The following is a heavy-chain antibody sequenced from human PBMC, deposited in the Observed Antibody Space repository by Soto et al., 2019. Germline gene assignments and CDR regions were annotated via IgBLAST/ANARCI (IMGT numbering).Heavy chain of an antibody. CDR3: ARQSDYYYGMDV. V-gene: IGHV4-59*08. Sequence: SETLSLTCTVSGGSISSYYWSWIRQPPGKGLEWIGYIYYSGSTNYNPSLKSRVTISVDPSKNQFSMKLSSVTAADTAVYYCARQSDYYYGMDVWGQGTTVTVSS. J-gene: IGHJ6*02. CDR2: IYYSGST. CDR1: GGSISSYY.